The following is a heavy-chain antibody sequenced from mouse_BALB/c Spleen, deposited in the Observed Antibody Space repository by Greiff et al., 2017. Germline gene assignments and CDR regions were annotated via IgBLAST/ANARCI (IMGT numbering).Heavy chain of an antibody. J-gene: IGHJ4*01. V-gene: IGHV3-2*02. D-gene: IGHD1-1*01. CDR2: ISYSGST. Sequence: EVQLQESGPGLVKPSQSLSLTCTVTGYSISSDYAWNWIRQFPGNKLEWMGYISYSGSTSYNPSLKSRISITRDTSKNQFFLQLNSVTTEDTATYYCAIIYYYGRRAMDYWGQGTSVTVSS. CDR3: AIIYYYGRRAMDY. CDR1: GYSISSDYA.